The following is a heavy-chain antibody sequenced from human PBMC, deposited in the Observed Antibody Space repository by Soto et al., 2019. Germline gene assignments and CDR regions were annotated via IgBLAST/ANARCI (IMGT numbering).Heavy chain of an antibody. CDR3: ARLRSYGDYSYYYYGMDV. V-gene: IGHV5-10-1*01. CDR2: IDPSDSYT. CDR1: GYSFTSYW. D-gene: IGHD4-17*01. Sequence: GESLKISCKGSGYSFTSYWISWVRQVPGKGLEWMGRIDPSDSYTNYSPSFQGHVTISADKSISTAYLQWSSLKASDTAMYYCARLRSYGDYSYYYYGMDVWGQGTTVTVSS. J-gene: IGHJ6*02.